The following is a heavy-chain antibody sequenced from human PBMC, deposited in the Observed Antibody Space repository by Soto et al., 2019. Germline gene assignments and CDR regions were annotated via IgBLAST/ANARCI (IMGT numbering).Heavy chain of an antibody. Sequence: GASVKVSCKASGYTFTSYGISWVRQAPGQGLEWMGWISAYNGNTNYAQKLQGRVTMTTDTSTSTAYMELRSLRSDDTAVYYCARAGYCGGDCYSGIAVERAYYYYYGLDVWGQGTTVTFSS. CDR2: ISAYNGNT. V-gene: IGHV1-18*01. D-gene: IGHD2-21*02. CDR3: ARAGYCGGDCYSGIAVERAYYYYYGLDV. J-gene: IGHJ6*02. CDR1: GYTFTSYG.